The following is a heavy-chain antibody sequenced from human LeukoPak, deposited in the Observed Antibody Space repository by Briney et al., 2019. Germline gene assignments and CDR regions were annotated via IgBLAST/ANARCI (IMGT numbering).Heavy chain of an antibody. CDR2: INPSGGST. J-gene: IGHJ5*02. CDR1: GYTFTSYY. D-gene: IGHD6-6*01. Sequence: ASVKVFCKASGYTFTSYYMHWVRQAPGQGREWMGIINPSGGSTSYAQKFQGRVTMTRDMSTSTVYMELSSLRSEDTAVYYCARARSSSSRFDPWGQGTLATVSS. V-gene: IGHV1-46*01. CDR3: ARARSSSSRFDP.